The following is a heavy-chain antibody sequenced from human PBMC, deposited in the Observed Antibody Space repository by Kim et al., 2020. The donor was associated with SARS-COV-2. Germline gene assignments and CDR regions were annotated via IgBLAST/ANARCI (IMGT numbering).Heavy chain of an antibody. D-gene: IGHD1-1*01. CDR1: GFSFSDSA. J-gene: IGHJ3*02. Sequence: GGSLRLSCAASGFSFSDSAMHWVRQASGKGLEWVGRIRSKANSYSTTYSASGKGRFTISRDDSKNAAYLQMNSLKTEDTVVYYCTRVPGTTLAFWYAYDIWGPGTMRSVSS. V-gene: IGHV3-73*01. CDR2: IRSKANSYST. CDR3: TRVPGTTLAFWYAYDI.